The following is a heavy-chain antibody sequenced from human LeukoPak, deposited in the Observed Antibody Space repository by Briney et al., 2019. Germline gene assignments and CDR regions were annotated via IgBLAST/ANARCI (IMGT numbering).Heavy chain of an antibody. CDR1: EFTFSSYE. CDR3: ARERRDAYNYLGYFDY. Sequence: PGGSLRLSCAASEFTFSSYEMNWVRRAPGKGLEWVSYISSSGRTIYYADSVKGRFTISRDNAKNSLYLQMSSLRADDTAVYYCARERRDAYNYLGYFDYWGQGTLVTVSS. CDR2: ISSSGRTI. V-gene: IGHV3-48*03. D-gene: IGHD5-24*01. J-gene: IGHJ4*02.